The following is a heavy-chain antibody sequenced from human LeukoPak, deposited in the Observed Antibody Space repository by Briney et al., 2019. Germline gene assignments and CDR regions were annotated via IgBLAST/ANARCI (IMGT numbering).Heavy chain of an antibody. CDR2: ISWGGGST. D-gene: IGHD3-10*01. Sequence: GGSLRLSCAASGFTFDDYTMHWVRQAPGKGLERVSLISWGGGSTYYADSVKGRFTISRDNSKNSLYLQMNSLRTEDTALYYCAKDKGLYYYGSGSYRPEYYFDYWGQGTLVTVSS. J-gene: IGHJ4*02. V-gene: IGHV3-43*01. CDR3: AKDKGLYYYGSGSYRPEYYFDY. CDR1: GFTFDDYT.